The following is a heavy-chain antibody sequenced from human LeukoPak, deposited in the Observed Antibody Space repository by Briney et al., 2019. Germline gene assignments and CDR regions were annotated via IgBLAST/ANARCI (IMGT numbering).Heavy chain of an antibody. CDR1: RFTFSSYA. D-gene: IGHD3-3*01. J-gene: IGHJ6*03. CDR2: ISYDGSNK. Sequence: GGSLRLSCAASRFTFSSYAMHWVRQAPGKGLEWVAVISYDGSNKYYADSVRGRFTISRDNSKNTLYLQMNSLRAEDTAVYYCARGPNYDFWSGYYTNYYYYMDLWGKGTTVTVSS. CDR3: ARGPNYDFWSGYYTNYYYYMDL. V-gene: IGHV3-30-3*01.